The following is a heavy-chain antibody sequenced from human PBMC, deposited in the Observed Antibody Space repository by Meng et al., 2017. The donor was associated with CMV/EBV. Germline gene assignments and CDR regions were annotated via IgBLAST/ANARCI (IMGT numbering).Heavy chain of an antibody. CDR2: TYYRSKWYN. J-gene: IGHJ6*02. CDR3: ARDIASYYYDSSGYPNLYYYYGMDV. D-gene: IGHD3-22*01. Sequence: SQTLSLTCAISGDRVSSNSAAWNWIRQSPSRGLEWLGRTYYRSKWYNDYAVSVKSRITINPDTSKNQFSLQLNSVTPEDTAVYYCARDIASYYYDSSGYPNLYYYYGMDVWGQGTTVNVSS. CDR1: GDRVSSNSAA. V-gene: IGHV6-1*01.